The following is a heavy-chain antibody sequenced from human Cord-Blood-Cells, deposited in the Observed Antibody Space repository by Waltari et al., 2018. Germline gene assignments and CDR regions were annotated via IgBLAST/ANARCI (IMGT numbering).Heavy chain of an antibody. D-gene: IGHD3-10*01. CDR3: ARDRVYGSGSLDY. CDR1: GFTFSSYW. V-gene: IGHV3-7*01. CDR2: IKQDGSGK. J-gene: IGHJ4*02. Sequence: EVQLVESGGGLVQPGGSLRLSCAASGFTFSSYWMSWVRQAPGKGLGWVANIKQDGSGKYYVDSVKGRFTISRDNAKNSLYLQMNSLRAEDTAVYYCARDRVYGSGSLDYWGQGTLVTVSS.